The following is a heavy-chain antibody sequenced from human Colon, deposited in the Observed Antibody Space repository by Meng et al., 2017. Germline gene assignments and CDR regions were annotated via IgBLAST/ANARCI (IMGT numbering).Heavy chain of an antibody. CDR1: GFTFSNYA. CDR2: ITITGGST. Sequence: GGSLRLSCAASGFTFSNYAMTWVRQVPGKGLEWVSGITITGGSTDHADSVKGRFTIARDNSKNTLYLQMNSLSAEDTAVYYCAKLRVGNYHYYGMDVWCQGTTVTVSS. CDR3: AKLRVGNYHYYGMDV. J-gene: IGHJ6*02. V-gene: IGHV3-23*01. D-gene: IGHD2-15*01.